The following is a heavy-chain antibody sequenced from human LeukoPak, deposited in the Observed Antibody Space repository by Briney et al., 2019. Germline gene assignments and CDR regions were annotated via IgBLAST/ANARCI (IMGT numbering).Heavy chain of an antibody. D-gene: IGHD3-22*01. CDR2: ISNSGST. Sequence: SETLSLTCTVSGVSISSGGYYWSWIRQHPGKGLEWIGYISNSGSTYYNPSLKSRATISIDTSKNQFSLRLSSVTAADTAVYYCARASGSGYYWGQGTLVTVSS. J-gene: IGHJ4*02. V-gene: IGHV4-31*03. CDR1: GVSISSGGYY. CDR3: ARASGSGYY.